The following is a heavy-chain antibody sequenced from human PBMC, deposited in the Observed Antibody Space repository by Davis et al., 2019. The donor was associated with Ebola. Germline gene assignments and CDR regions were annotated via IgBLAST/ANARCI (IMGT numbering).Heavy chain of an antibody. CDR3: ARLEGTTSGFAYYYYGMDV. Sequence: GESLKISCKGSGYSFTSYWIGWVRQMPGKGLEWMGIIYPGDSDTGYSPSFQGQVTISADKSISTAYLQWSSLKASDTAMYYCARLEGTTSGFAYYYYGMDVWGQGTTVTVSS. V-gene: IGHV5-51*01. J-gene: IGHJ6*02. CDR1: GYSFTSYW. CDR2: IYPGDSDT. D-gene: IGHD1-1*01.